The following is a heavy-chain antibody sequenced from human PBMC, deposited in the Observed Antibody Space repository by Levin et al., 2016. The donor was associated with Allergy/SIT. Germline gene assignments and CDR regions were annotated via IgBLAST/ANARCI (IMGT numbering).Heavy chain of an antibody. CDR2: IYPGDSDT. Sequence: VRQMPGKGLEWMGIIYPGDSDTRYSPSFQGQVTISADKSISTAYLQWSSLKASDTAMYYCARRNFGHAFDIRGQGTMVTVSS. CDR3: ARRNFGHAFDI. D-gene: IGHD2/OR15-2a*01. V-gene: IGHV5-51*01. J-gene: IGHJ3*02.